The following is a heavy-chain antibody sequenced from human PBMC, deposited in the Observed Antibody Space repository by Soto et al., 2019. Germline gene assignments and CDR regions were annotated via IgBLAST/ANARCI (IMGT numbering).Heavy chain of an antibody. CDR3: AKGQSGNTYYYYYGMDV. V-gene: IGHV3-9*01. CDR1: GFTFDDYA. Sequence: SLRLSCAASGFTFDDYAMHWVRQAPGKGLEWVSGISWNSGSIGYADSVKGRFTISRDNAKNSLYLQMNSLRAEDTALYYCAKGQSGNTYYYYYGMDVWGQGTTVTVSS. J-gene: IGHJ6*02. CDR2: ISWNSGSI.